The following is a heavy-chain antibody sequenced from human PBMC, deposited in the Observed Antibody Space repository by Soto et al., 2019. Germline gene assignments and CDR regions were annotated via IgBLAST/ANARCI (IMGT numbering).Heavy chain of an antibody. CDR1: GVTFSSYS. V-gene: IGHV3-21*01. J-gene: IGHJ4*02. D-gene: IGHD2-2*02. Sequence: PGGSLRLSCAASGVTFSSYSMNWVRQAPGKGLEWVSSISSSSSYIYYADSVKGRFTISRDNAKNALYLQMNSLRAEDTAVYYCARDRNYCSSTTCYRFVDYWGQGTLVTVSS. CDR2: ISSSSSYI. CDR3: ARDRNYCSSTTCYRFVDY.